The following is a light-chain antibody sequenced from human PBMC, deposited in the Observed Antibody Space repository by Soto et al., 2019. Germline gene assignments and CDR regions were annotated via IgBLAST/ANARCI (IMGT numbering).Light chain of an antibody. CDR2: GAS. CDR1: QSVSSSY. J-gene: IGKJ1*01. V-gene: IGKV3-20*01. Sequence: EIVLTQSPGTLSLSPGERATLSCRASQSVSSSYLAWYQQKPGQAPRLLIYGASSRATGIPDRFSGSGSGTDFTLTISRLEPEDFAVYYCQQYGSSPPLTXGQGTKVDNK. CDR3: QQYGSSPPLT.